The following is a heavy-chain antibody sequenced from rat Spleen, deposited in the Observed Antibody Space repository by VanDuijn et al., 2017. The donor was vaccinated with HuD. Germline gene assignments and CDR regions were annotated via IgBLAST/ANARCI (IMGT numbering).Heavy chain of an antibody. J-gene: IGHJ4*01. V-gene: IGHV5-7*01. CDR2: ISYDGSST. CDR3: ARHNSGYGVMDA. CDR1: GFTFSDYN. Sequence: EVQLVESGGGLVQPGRSLKLSCAASGFTFSDYNMAWVRQAPKKGLEGVATISYDGSSTYYRDSVKGRFTISRDNAKSTLYLQMDSLRSEDTATYYCARHNSGYGVMDAWGQGASVTVSS. D-gene: IGHD4-3*01.